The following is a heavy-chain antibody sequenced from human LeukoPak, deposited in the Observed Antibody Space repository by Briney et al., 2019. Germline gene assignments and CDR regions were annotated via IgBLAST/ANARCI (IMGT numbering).Heavy chain of an antibody. V-gene: IGHV5-51*01. Sequence: GESLKISCKGSGYSFTSYWIGWVRQMPGKGLEWMGIIYPGDSDTRYSPSFQGQVTISADKSISTAYLQWSSLKASDTAMYYCARRSGSSSWTKCYYGMDVWGQGTTVTVSS. J-gene: IGHJ6*02. CDR1: GYSFTSYW. CDR3: ARRSGSSSWTKCYYGMDV. CDR2: IYPGDSDT. D-gene: IGHD6-13*01.